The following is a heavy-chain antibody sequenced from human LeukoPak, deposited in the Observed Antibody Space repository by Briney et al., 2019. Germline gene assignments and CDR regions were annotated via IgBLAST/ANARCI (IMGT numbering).Heavy chain of an antibody. V-gene: IGHV4/OR15-8*01. J-gene: IGHJ4*02. CDR2: INHSGST. Sequence: SETLSLTCDVSGGSTDSTNWWNWVRQPPGKGLEWIGEINHSGSTNYNPSLKSRVTISVDTSKNQFSLKLSSVTAADTAVYYCARGPMKQWLNDYWGQGTLVTVSS. CDR1: GGSTDSTNW. CDR3: ARGPMKQWLNDY. D-gene: IGHD6-19*01.